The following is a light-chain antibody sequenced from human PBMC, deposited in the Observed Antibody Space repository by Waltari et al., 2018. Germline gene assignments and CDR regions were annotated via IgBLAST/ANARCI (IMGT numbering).Light chain of an antibody. CDR2: YVS. V-gene: IGKV3-11*01. J-gene: IGKJ4*01. CDR3: QQRNKWPLT. CDR1: QSVANF. Sequence: DIVLTQSLATLSLSPGERATLSCRASQSVANFLAWYQQKPGQAPRLLIYYVSNRATDIPARFSGSGFATDFTLTSSDVEPEDIAVYYCQQRNKWPLTFGGGTKVEIK.